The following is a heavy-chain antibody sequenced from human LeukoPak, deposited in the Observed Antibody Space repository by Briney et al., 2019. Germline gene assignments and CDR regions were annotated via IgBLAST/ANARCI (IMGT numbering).Heavy chain of an antibody. CDR1: AFTLSNFA. V-gene: IGHV3-23*01. D-gene: IGHD3-22*01. J-gene: IGHJ3*02. CDR2: VTGSGGGI. CDR3: AKDLGSYYDGSGGLDAFDI. Sequence: RGSLRLSCAASAFTLSNFAMRWVRQAPGKGLEWVSGVTGSGGGIYYADSVKGRFTISRDNSKTTLYLQMNSLRAEGTAVYYCAKDLGSYYDGSGGLDAFDIWGQGTMVTVSS.